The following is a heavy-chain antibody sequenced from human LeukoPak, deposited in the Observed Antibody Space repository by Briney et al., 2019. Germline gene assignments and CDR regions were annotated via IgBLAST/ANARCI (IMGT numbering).Heavy chain of an antibody. CDR1: GYTFTDYY. Sequence: ASVKVSCKASGYTFTDYYMHWVRQAPGPGLEWMGGINLNIGDTNHAQKAQGRVTMTRDTSISTAYMELSRLRSDDTAVYYCARDRPSITGTTLDYFDYWGQGTLLTVSS. D-gene: IGHD1-7*01. CDR3: ARDRPSITGTTLDYFDY. CDR2: INLNIGDT. V-gene: IGHV1-2*02. J-gene: IGHJ4*02.